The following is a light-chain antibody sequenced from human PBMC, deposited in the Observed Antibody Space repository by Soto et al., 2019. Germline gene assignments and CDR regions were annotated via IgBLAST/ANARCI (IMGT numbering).Light chain of an antibody. Sequence: DSMLTQSPATLSLSPVEIATLCCRASQNVDTYLAWYQQKPGQAPRLLIYDASNRATGIPARFSGSGSRTDFTLTISNLEPEDFAVYYCQHRINWPLTFGGGTKVDIK. V-gene: IGKV3-11*01. CDR1: QNVDTY. CDR3: QHRINWPLT. CDR2: DAS. J-gene: IGKJ4*01.